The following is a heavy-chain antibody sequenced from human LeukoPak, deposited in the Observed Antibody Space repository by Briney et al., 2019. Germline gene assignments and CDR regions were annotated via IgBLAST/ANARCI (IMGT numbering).Heavy chain of an antibody. V-gene: IGHV1-69*01. CDR2: IIPIFGTA. D-gene: IGHD3-10*01. CDR1: GGTFSSYA. Sequence: GASVKVSCKASGGTFSSYAISWVRQAPGQGLEWMGGIIPIFGTANYARKFQGRVTITADESTSTAYMGLSSLRSEDTAVYYCARDNTQNTMVRGVIMFDYWGQGTLVTVSS. CDR3: ARDNTQNTMVRGVIMFDY. J-gene: IGHJ4*02.